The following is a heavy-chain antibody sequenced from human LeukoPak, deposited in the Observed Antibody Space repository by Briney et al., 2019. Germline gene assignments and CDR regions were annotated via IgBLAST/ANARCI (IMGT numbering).Heavy chain of an antibody. CDR2: INPDGSEK. CDR3: ARDPVTYYYYYMDV. CDR1: GFIFSSFG. V-gene: IGHV3-7*01. Sequence: GGSLRLSCAASGFIFSSFGMHWVRQAPGKGLEWVANINPDGSEKNYVDSVRGRFTISRDNAKNTLYLQMNSLRAEDTAVYYCARDPVTYYYYYMDVWGKGTTVTVSS. D-gene: IGHD4-17*01. J-gene: IGHJ6*03.